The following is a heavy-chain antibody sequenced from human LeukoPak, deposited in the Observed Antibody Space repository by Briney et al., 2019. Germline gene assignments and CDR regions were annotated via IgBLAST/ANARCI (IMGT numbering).Heavy chain of an antibody. CDR2: ILPDGSNK. CDR3: ARVPENFDWPGVDY. J-gene: IGHJ4*02. Sequence: PGGSLRLSCAASGFTFRTYAMHWVRQAPGKGLEWVAVILPDGSNKYYADSVKGRFSISRDNSKNTLYLQMNSLRAEDTAVYYCARVPENFDWPGVDYWGQGTLVTVSS. D-gene: IGHD3-9*01. V-gene: IGHV3-30-3*01. CDR1: GFTFRTYA.